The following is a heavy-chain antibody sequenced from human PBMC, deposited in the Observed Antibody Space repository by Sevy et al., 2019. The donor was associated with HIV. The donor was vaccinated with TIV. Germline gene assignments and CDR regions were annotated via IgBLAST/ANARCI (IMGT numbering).Heavy chain of an antibody. CDR1: GYTFTSYG. J-gene: IGHJ6*02. CDR3: AIYSRDSSGYYYYYYYGMDV. V-gene: IGHV1-18*01. CDR2: LSAYHGNT. Sequence: ASVKVSCKASGYTFTSYGISWVRQAPGQGLEWMGWLSAYHGNTNYAQKLQGRVTMTTDTSTSTAYMELRSLRSDDTAVYYCAIYSRDSSGYYYYYYYGMDVWGQRTTVTVSS. D-gene: IGHD3-22*01.